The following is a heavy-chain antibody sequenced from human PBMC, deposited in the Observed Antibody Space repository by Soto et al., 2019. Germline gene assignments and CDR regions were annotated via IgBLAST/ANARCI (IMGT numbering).Heavy chain of an antibody. CDR3: ARDQFRRHFWGGYTYYYYYGMDV. D-gene: IGHD3-3*02. V-gene: IGHV4-59*01. CDR2: IYYRGST. CDR1: GASISSYY. Sequence: QVQLQESGPGLVKPSETLSLTCTVSGASISSYYWSWIRQPPGKGLEWIGYIYYRGSTNYNPSLRSRVTMSVDTSKKQFSLKLSSVTGADTAVYYCARDQFRRHFWGGYTYYYYYGMDVWGRGCTVTVSS. J-gene: IGHJ6*02.